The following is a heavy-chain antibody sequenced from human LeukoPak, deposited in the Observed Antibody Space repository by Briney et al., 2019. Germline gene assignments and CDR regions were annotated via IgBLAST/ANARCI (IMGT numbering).Heavy chain of an antibody. J-gene: IGHJ4*02. CDR3: DIGYYYDSSGYGED. V-gene: IGHV4-61*01. CDR1: GGSVSSDNYY. Sequence: PSETLSLTCTVSGGSVSSDNYYWTWIRQPPGKGLEWIGYMYHTGSSNYNPSLKSRVTISVDMSKNQFSLKLSSVTAADTAVYYCDIGYYYDSSGYGEDWGQGTLVTVSS. CDR2: MYHTGSS. D-gene: IGHD3-22*01.